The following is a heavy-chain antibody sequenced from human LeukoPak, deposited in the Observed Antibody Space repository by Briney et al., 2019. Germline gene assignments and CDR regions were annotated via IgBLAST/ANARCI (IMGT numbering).Heavy chain of an antibody. CDR3: ERGRDDSCGYYLYYFDY. CDR2: MNPNSGNT. D-gene: IGHD3-22*01. J-gene: IGHJ4*02. Sequence: ASVKVSCKASGYTFTSYDINWVRQATGQGLEWMGWMNPNSGNTGYAQKFQGRVTITRNTSISTAYMELSSLRSEDTAVYYCERGRDDSCGYYLYYFDYWGQGTLVTVSS. CDR1: GYTFTSYD. V-gene: IGHV1-8*03.